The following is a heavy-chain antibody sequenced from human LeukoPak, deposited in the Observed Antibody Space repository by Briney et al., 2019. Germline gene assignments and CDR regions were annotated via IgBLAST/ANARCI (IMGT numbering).Heavy chain of an antibody. CDR2: IKQDGSEK. CDR1: GLTFRSYW. D-gene: IGHD5-18*01. CDR3: AREGDTAMADDAFDI. J-gene: IGHJ3*02. Sequence: GGSLRLSCAASGLTFRSYWMSWVRQAPGKGLEWVANIKQDGSEKYYVDSVKGRFTISRDNAKNSLYLQMNSLRAEDTAVYYCAREGDTAMADDAFDIWGQGTMVTVSS. V-gene: IGHV3-7*01.